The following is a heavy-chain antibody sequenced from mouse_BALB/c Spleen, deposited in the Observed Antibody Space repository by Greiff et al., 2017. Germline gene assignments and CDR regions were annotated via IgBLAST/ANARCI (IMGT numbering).Heavy chain of an antibody. Sequence: QVQLQQSGPELVKPGASVRISCKASGYTFTSYYIHWVKQRPGQGLEWIGWIYPGNVNTKYNEKFKGKATLTADKSSSTAYMQLSSLTSEDSAVYFCARSGGYYDYWGLGTTLTVSS. D-gene: IGHD2-3*01. CDR2: IYPGNVNT. J-gene: IGHJ2*01. CDR3: ARSGGYYDY. V-gene: IGHV1S56*01. CDR1: GYTFTSYY.